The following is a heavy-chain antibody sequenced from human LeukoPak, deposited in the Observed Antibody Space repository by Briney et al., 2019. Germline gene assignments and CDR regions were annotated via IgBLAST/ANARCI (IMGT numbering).Heavy chain of an antibody. CDR1: GFTFSSYS. D-gene: IGHD6-19*01. J-gene: IGHJ4*02. CDR3: ARNDVAVAGTT. Sequence: AGGSLRLSCAASGFTFSSYSMNWVRQAPGKGLEWVSSISSSSSYIYYADSVKGRFTISRDNAKNSLHLQMNSLRAEDTAVYYCARNDVAVAGTTWGQGTLVTVSS. CDR2: ISSSSSYI. V-gene: IGHV3-21*01.